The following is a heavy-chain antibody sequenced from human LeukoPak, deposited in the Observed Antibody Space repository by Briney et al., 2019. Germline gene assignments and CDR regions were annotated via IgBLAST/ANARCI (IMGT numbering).Heavy chain of an antibody. CDR2: IYYSGST. J-gene: IGHJ4*02. D-gene: IGHD3-10*01. CDR3: ARGGDITMIRGVIPALDY. V-gene: IGHV4-59*01. CDR1: GGSISSYY. Sequence: TSSETLSLTCTVSGGSISSYYWSWIRQPPGKGLEWIGYIYYSGSTNYNPSLKSRVTISVDTSKNQFSLKLSSVTAADTAVYYCARGGDITMIRGVIPALDYWGQGTLVTVSS.